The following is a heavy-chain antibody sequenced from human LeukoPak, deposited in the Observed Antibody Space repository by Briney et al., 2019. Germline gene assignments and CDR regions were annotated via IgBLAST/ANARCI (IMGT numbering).Heavy chain of an antibody. J-gene: IGHJ6*02. CDR2: ITWGRDNL. CDR3: GRDQGDNHYYYGMDV. Sequence: GRSLRLSCAASGFTFRDYDMHWVRQAPGKGLEWVSGITWGRDNLAYAASVKGRFTISRDNAKNSLYLQMNSLRAEDTAVYYCGRDQGDNHYYYGMDVWGQGTTVTVSS. CDR1: GFTFRDYD. V-gene: IGHV3-9*01. D-gene: IGHD1-1*01.